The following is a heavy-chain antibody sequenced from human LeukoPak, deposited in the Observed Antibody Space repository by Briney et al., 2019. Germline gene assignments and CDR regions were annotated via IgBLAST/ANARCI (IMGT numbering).Heavy chain of an antibody. CDR2: INSDGSST. D-gene: IGHD6-13*01. CDR3: ARRIAAAAAPYYFDY. CDR1: GFTFSSYW. J-gene: IGHJ4*02. V-gene: IGHV3-74*01. Sequence: PGGSLRLSCAASGFTFSSYWMHWVRHAPGQGLLWVSRINSDGSSTSYADSVKGRFTISRDNAKNTLYLQMNSLRAEDTAVYYCARRIAAAAAPYYFDYWGQGTLVTVSS.